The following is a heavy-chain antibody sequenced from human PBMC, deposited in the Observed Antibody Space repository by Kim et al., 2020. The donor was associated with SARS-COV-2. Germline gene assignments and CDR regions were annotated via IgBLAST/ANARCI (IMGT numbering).Heavy chain of an antibody. D-gene: IGHD2-2*01. V-gene: IGHV3-23*01. J-gene: IGHJ5*02. Sequence: GGSLRLSCAASGFTFSSYAMSWVRQAPGKGLEWVSGISGSGGTTYYAESMKGRFTMSRDNSKNTLYLQMNSLRAEDTAVYYCAKNQKYQLVKSWFDHWGQGTLVTVSS. CDR3: AKNQKYQLVKSWFDH. CDR2: ISGSGGTT. CDR1: GFTFSSYA.